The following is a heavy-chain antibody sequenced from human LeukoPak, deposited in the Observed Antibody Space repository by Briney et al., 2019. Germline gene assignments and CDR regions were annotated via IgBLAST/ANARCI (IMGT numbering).Heavy chain of an antibody. J-gene: IGHJ4*02. V-gene: IGHV4-61*02. D-gene: IGHD5-18*01. CDR3: ARYGYGYFDY. CDR2: IYTSGST. CDR1: GGSISSGSYY. Sequence: PSETLSLTCTVSGGSISSGSYYWSWIRQPAGKGLEWIGCIYTSGSTNYNPSLKSRVTISLDTSKNQCSLTLTSVTAADTAVYYCARYGYGYFDYWGQGTLVTVSS.